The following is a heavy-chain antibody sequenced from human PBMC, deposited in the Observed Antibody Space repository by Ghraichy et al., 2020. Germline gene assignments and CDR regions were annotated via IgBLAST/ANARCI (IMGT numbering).Heavy chain of an antibody. CDR1: GGSISSYY. CDR3: ARVGVSEWLERIDGMDV. CDR2: IYYSGST. J-gene: IGHJ6*02. Sequence: SETLSLTCTVSGGSISSYYWSWIRQPPGKGLEWIGYIYYSGSTNYNPSLKSRVTISVDTSKNQFSLKLSSVTAADTAVYYCARVGVSEWLERIDGMDVWGQGTTVTVSS. D-gene: IGHD6-19*01. V-gene: IGHV4-59*01.